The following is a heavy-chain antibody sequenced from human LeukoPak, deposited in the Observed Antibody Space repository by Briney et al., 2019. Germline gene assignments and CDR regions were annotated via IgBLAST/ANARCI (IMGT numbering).Heavy chain of an antibody. J-gene: IGHJ4*02. Sequence: GGSLRLSCAASGFTFSRYGMHWVRQAPGKGLEWVAVISYDGSNKYYADSVKGRFTISRDNSNNTLYLQMNSLRAEDTAVYYCAKDWNFDYWGQGTLVTVSS. V-gene: IGHV3-30*18. CDR1: GFTFSRYG. CDR3: AKDWNFDY. D-gene: IGHD3-3*01. CDR2: ISYDGSNK.